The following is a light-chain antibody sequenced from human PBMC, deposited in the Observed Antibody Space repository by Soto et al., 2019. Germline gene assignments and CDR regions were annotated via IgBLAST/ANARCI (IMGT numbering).Light chain of an antibody. V-gene: IGKV3-15*01. CDR2: GAS. CDR3: QQYNKWQLT. J-gene: IGKJ4*01. CDR1: QSVSSN. Sequence: EIVMTQSPATLSVSPGERATLSCRASQSVSSNLAWYQQKPGQAPRLLSYGASPRATGIPARFSGSGSGTEFILTISSLQSEDFALYYCQQYNKWQLTFGGGTKVEIK.